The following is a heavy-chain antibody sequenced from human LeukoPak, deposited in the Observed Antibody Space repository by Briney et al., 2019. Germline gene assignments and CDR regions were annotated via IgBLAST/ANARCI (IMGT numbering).Heavy chain of an antibody. V-gene: IGHV4-59*01. CDR2: IYYSGST. Sequence: SETLSLTCTVSGGSISSYYWSWIRQPPGKGLEWIGYIYYSGSTNYNPSLKSRVTISVDTSKNQFSLKLSSVTAADTAVYYCARDVFSSGYHYFDYWGQGTLVTVSS. CDR3: ARDVFSSGYHYFDY. CDR1: GGSISSYY. J-gene: IGHJ4*02. D-gene: IGHD3-3*01.